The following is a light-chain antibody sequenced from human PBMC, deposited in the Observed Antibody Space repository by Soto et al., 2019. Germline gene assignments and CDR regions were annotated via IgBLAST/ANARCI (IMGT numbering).Light chain of an antibody. CDR3: QQRSNWPP. CDR2: DAS. Sequence: EIVLTQSPATLSLSPGERATLSCSASQSVSSYLAWYQQKPGQAPRLLIDDASNRATCIPARFSGSGSGTDFPLTISSLEPEDFAVYCCQQRSNWPPFGQGTNLDIQ. CDR1: QSVSSY. V-gene: IGKV3-11*01. J-gene: IGKJ2*01.